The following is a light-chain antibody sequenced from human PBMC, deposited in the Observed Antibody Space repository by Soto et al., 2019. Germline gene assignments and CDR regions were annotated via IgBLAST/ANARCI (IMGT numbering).Light chain of an antibody. CDR3: QQSYTTLLT. V-gene: IGKV1-39*01. J-gene: IGKJ4*01. CDR1: QTINRY. Sequence: DIQLTQSPSSLSASVGDSVTLTCRASQTINRYLNWYQHKPGKAPKLLIYAASSLQRGVPSRFSGSGSGTHFTLTISSLEPEDFATSYFQQSYTTLLTFGGGTRVES. CDR2: AAS.